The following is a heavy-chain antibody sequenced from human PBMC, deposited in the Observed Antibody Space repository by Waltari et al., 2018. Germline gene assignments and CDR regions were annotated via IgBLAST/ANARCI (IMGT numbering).Heavy chain of an antibody. D-gene: IGHD6-19*01. CDR1: GYTFTSYY. V-gene: IGHV1-46*01. J-gene: IGHJ6*02. CDR3: ARTFGVAALWGYYYYYYGMDV. Sequence: QVQLVQSGAEVKKPGASVKVSCKASGYTFTSYYMHWVRQAPGQGLEWMGIINPSGGSTSYAQKYQGRGTMTRDTSTSTVYMELSSLRSEDTGVYYCARTFGVAALWGYYYYYYGMDVWGQGTTVTVSS. CDR2: INPSGGST.